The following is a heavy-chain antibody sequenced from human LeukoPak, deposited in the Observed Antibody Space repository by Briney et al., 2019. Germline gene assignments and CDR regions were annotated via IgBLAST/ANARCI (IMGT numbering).Heavy chain of an antibody. J-gene: IGHJ6*03. CDR3: ATIRNSYYYYYMDV. CDR1: GYTLTELS. D-gene: IGHD4-23*01. CDR2: FDPEDGET. V-gene: IGHV1-24*01. Sequence: ASVKVSCKVSGYTLTELSMHWLRQAPGKGLEWMGGFDPEDGETIYAQKFQGRVTMTEDTSTDTAYMELSSLRSEDTAVYYCATIRNSYYYYYMDVRGKGTTVTVSS.